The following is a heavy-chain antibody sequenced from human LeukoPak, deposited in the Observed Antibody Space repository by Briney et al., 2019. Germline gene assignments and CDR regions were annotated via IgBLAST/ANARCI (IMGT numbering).Heavy chain of an antibody. CDR2: IKHDGSEK. V-gene: IGHV3-7*01. J-gene: IGHJ3*02. CDR3: ARVSFRWSFDI. CDR1: GVTFSSYC. D-gene: IGHD2-15*01. Sequence: GGSLRLSCAASGVTFSSYCMSWVRQAPGKGLEWVAKIKHDGSEKYYVDSVKGRFTISRDKATNSLYLQMNSLTAEDTAVYYCARVSFRWSFDIWGQGTMVTVSS.